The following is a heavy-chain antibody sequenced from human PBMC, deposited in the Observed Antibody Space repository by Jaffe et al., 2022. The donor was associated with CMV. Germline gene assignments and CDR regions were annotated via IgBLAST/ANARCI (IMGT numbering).Heavy chain of an antibody. J-gene: IGHJ5*02. CDR1: GGSFSGYY. CDR3: ARFPGVVVPAAIKGGNWFDP. V-gene: IGHV4-34*01. CDR2: INHSGST. D-gene: IGHD2-2*02. Sequence: QVQLQQWGAGLLKPSETLSLTCAVYGGSFSGYYWSWIRQPPGKGLEWIGEINHSGSTNYNPSLKSRVTISVDTSKNQFSLKLSSVTAADTAVYYCARFPGVVVPAAIKGGNWFDPWGQGTLVTVSS.